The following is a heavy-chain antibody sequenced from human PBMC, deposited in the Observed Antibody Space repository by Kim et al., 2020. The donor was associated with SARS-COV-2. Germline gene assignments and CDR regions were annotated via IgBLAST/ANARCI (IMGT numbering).Heavy chain of an antibody. V-gene: IGHV3-7*01. D-gene: IGHD6-13*01. J-gene: IGHJ4*02. Sequence: YYVDSVKGRFTISRDNAKNYVYLQMNRLRAEDTALYYCARDRLAAGGSSDYWGQGTLVTVSS. CDR3: ARDRLAAGGSSDY.